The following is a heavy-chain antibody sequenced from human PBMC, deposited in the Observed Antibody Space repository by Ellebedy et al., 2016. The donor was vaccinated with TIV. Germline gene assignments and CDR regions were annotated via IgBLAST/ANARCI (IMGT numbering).Heavy chain of an antibody. J-gene: IGHJ4*02. CDR2: IYYSGST. CDR1: GGSISSSSYY. CDR3: ARMRYCGGDCWYFDY. Sequence: SETLSLTCTVSGGSISSSSYYWGWIRQPPGKGLEWIGSIYYSGSTYYKPSLKSRVSIPVDTSKNQFSLKLSSVTAADTAVYYCARMRYCGGDCWYFDYWGQGTLVTVSS. V-gene: IGHV4-39*01. D-gene: IGHD2-21*02.